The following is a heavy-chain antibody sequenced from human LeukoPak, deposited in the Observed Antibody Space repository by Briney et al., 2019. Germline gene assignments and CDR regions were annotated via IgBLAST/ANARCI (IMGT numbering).Heavy chain of an antibody. Sequence: SVKVSCKASGGTFSSYAISWVRQAPGQGLGWMGGITPIFGTANYAQKFQGRATITTDESTSTAYMELSSLRSEDTAVYYCASSSWILEWLLIFDYWGQGTLVTVSS. V-gene: IGHV1-69*05. J-gene: IGHJ4*02. CDR1: GGTFSSYA. CDR2: ITPIFGTA. D-gene: IGHD3-3*01. CDR3: ASSSWILEWLLIFDY.